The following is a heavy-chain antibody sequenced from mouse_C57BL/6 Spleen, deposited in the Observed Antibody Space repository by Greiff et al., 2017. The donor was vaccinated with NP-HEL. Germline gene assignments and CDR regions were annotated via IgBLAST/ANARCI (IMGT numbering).Heavy chain of an antibody. Sequence: QVQLQQPGAELVKPGASVKMSCKASGYTFTSYWITWVTQRPGHGLEWIGDISPGRGSTNYNEKFKSKATLTVDTSSTTAYMQLSSLTSEDSAVYYCARSGISWYFDVWGTGTTVTVSS. CDR2: ISPGRGST. J-gene: IGHJ1*03. D-gene: IGHD1-3*01. CDR3: ARSGISWYFDV. CDR1: GYTFTSYW. V-gene: IGHV1-55*01.